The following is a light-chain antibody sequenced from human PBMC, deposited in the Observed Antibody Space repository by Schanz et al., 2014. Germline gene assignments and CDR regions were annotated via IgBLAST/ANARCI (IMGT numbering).Light chain of an antibody. CDR3: CSYTGSRTVV. Sequence: QSALTQPASVSGSPGQSITISCTGTSSDVGSYTLVSWYQLHPGKAPKLMIYEDTMRPSGISDRFSGSKSGNTASLTISGLQAEDESDYYCCSYTGSRTVVFGGGTKLTVL. J-gene: IGLJ2*01. CDR2: EDT. V-gene: IGLV2-23*01. CDR1: SSDVGSYTL.